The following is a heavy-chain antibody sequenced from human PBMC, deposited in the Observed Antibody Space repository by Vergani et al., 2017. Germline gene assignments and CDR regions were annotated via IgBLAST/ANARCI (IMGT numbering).Heavy chain of an antibody. Sequence: QLQLQESGPGLVKPSETLSLTCTVSGGSISSSSYYWGWIRRPPGKGLEWIGSFSKGGTTSLHPSVKSRVAISSDTAKNRFSLKLTSVSAADTAVYYCARSSCGGDCYEFDYWGQGILVTVSS. CDR1: GGSISSSSYY. J-gene: IGHJ4*02. V-gene: IGHV4-39*01. D-gene: IGHD2-21*02. CDR3: ARSSCGGDCYEFDY. CDR2: FSKGGTT.